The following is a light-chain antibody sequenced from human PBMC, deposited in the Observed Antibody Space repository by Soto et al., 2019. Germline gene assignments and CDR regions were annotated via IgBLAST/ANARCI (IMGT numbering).Light chain of an antibody. CDR1: SSDVGGYNS. Sequence: QSALNQPASVSGSPGESITLSCTGTSSDVGGYNSVSWYQHHPGKAPKLILYDVRDRPSGVSYRFSGSKSGNTASLTISGLQAADEADYFCSSFTSSMTNVFGSGTKLTVL. V-gene: IGLV2-14*03. CDR3: SSFTSSMTNV. J-gene: IGLJ1*01. CDR2: DVR.